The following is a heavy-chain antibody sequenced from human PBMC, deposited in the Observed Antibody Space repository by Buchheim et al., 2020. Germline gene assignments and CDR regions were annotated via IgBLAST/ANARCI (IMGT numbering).Heavy chain of an antibody. CDR1: GYTFTGYY. J-gene: IGHJ4*02. D-gene: IGHD6-19*01. V-gene: IGHV1-2*04. CDR3: ARAMGSGWSSPPACDY. Sequence: QVQLVQSGAEVKKPGASVKVSCKASGYTFTGYYMHWVRQAPGQGLEWMGWINPNSGGTNYAQKFQGWFTMTRDTPISTAYMELSRLRSDDTAVYYCARAMGSGWSSPPACDYWGQGTL. CDR2: INPNSGGT.